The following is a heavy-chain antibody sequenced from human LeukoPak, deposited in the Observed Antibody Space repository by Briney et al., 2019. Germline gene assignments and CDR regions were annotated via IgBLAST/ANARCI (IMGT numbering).Heavy chain of an antibody. CDR2: IWFDGSYI. Sequence: GRSLRLSCAASGFKLSNYGMHWVRQAPGKGLDWVAVIWFDGSYIYYGDSVRGRFTISRDNSKNTLYLQRSSLRAEDTAIYYCAKVVQYTASTGTGLDYWGQGTLVTVSS. CDR3: AKVVQYTASTGTGLDY. CDR1: GFKLSNYG. V-gene: IGHV3-33*06. D-gene: IGHD6-13*01. J-gene: IGHJ4*02.